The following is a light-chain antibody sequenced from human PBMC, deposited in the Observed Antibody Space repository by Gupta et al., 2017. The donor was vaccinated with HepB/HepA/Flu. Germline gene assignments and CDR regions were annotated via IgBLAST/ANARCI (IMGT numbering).Light chain of an antibody. CDR1: QSVLYSSNNKNY. CDR2: LAS. Sequence: DIVMTQSPDSLAVSLGERATINCKSSQSVLYSSNNKNYLAWYQQKPGQPPKLLIYLASTRESGVPDRFSGSGSGTDFTLTISSLQAEDVAVYYCQQYDSTPWLTFGGGTKVEIK. CDR3: QQYDSTPWLT. V-gene: IGKV4-1*01. J-gene: IGKJ4*01.